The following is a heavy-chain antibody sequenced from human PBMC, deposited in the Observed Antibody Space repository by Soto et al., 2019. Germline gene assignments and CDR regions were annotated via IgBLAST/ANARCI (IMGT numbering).Heavy chain of an antibody. V-gene: IGHV3-7*05. CDR3: ARDGPYGDYSDY. Sequence: GSLRLSCAASGFTFNMYYMTWVRQAPGKGLEWVANIKDDGSEEYYVDSVKGRFTISRDNAKNSLFLQMNSLRADDTAVYYCARDGPYGDYSDYWGQGTLVTVS. CDR2: IKDDGSEE. J-gene: IGHJ4*02. CDR1: GFTFNMYY. D-gene: IGHD4-17*01.